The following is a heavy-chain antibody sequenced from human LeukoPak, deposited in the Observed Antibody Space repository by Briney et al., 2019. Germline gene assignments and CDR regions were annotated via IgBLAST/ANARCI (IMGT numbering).Heavy chain of an antibody. V-gene: IGHV3-30*02. Sequence: PGGSLRLSCAASGFTFSHYGMQWVRQAPGKGLEWLAFISHDGSVTFYADSVKGRFTISRDNSKYTVDLQMYSLRAEDTAVYYCAKEPNSYSSGWYFQHWGQGTLVTVSS. D-gene: IGHD6-25*01. CDR3: AKEPNSYSSGWYFQH. J-gene: IGHJ1*01. CDR2: ISHDGSVT. CDR1: GFTFSHYG.